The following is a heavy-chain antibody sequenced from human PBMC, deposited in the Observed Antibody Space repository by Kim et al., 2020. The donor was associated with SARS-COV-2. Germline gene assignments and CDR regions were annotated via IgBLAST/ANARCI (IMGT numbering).Heavy chain of an antibody. CDR1: GGSISSSSYY. V-gene: IGHV4-39*01. Sequence: SETLSLTCTVSGGSISSSSYYWGWIRQPPGKGLEWIGSIYYSGSTYYNPSLKSRVTISVDTSKNQFSLKLSSVTAADTAVYYCARLERVVVPAAISDYYGMDVWGQGTTVTVSS. J-gene: IGHJ6*02. CDR2: IYYSGST. CDR3: ARLERVVVPAAISDYYGMDV. D-gene: IGHD2-2*01.